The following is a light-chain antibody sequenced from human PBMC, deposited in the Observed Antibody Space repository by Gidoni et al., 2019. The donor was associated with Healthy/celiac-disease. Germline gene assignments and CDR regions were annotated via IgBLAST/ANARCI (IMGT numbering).Light chain of an antibody. CDR1: QRVSSY. Sequence: LPHSSVTLSLSPGNRPTLSCCASQRVSSYLAWYQQKPGQAPRLLIYDASSRATGIPARFSGSGSGTDFTLTISSLEPEDFAVYYCQQRSNWPPITFGPGTKVDIK. J-gene: IGKJ3*01. CDR2: DAS. CDR3: QQRSNWPPIT. V-gene: IGKV3-11*01.